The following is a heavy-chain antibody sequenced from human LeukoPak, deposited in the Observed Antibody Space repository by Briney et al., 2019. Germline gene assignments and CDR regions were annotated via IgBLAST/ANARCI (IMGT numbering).Heavy chain of an antibody. V-gene: IGHV3-23*01. CDR3: AKDPQGSYYYDSSGYYFDY. J-gene: IGHJ4*02. D-gene: IGHD3-22*01. Sequence: GGSLRLSCAASGFTFSSHGIGWVRQDRGEGLEWVSAIGGSGDSPNFAGAVKRRFTISRDNSKNTLYLQMNSLRAKDTAVYYCAKDPQGSYYYDSSGYYFDYWGQGTLVTVSS. CDR1: GFTFSSHG. CDR2: IGGSGDSP.